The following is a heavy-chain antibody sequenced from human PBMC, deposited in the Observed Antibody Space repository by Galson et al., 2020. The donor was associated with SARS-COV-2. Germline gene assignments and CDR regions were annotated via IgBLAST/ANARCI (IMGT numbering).Heavy chain of an antibody. Sequence: SETLSLTCTVSGYSISSGYYWGWIRQPPGKGLEWIGSIYHSGSTYYNPSLKSRVTISVDTSKNQFSLKLSSVTAADTAVYYCARDYYDSETLDYWGQGTLVTVSS. CDR1: GYSISSGYY. J-gene: IGHJ4*02. CDR3: ARDYYDSETLDY. V-gene: IGHV4-38-2*02. CDR2: IYHSGST. D-gene: IGHD3-22*01.